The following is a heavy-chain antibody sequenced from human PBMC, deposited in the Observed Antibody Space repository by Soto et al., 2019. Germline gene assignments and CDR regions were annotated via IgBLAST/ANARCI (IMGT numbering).Heavy chain of an antibody. D-gene: IGHD2-2*01. CDR1: GFTFSNHA. J-gene: IGHJ4*02. CDR3: ARDPGGHYCTSTSCLYFFDH. V-gene: IGHV3-23*01. CDR2: ISDSGST. Sequence: EVQLLESGGALVQPGGSLRLSCAASGFTFSNHAMNWVRQAPGKGLEWVSTISDSGSTYYADSAKGRFTISRDNSKNTLYLQMDGLIAEDTAGYYCARDPGGHYCTSTSCLYFFDHWGQGTLVIVSS.